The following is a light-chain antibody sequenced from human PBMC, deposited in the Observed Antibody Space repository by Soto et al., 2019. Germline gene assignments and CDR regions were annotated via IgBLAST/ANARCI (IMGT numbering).Light chain of an antibody. CDR3: QQQRV. J-gene: IGKJ4*01. V-gene: IGKV3-20*01. CDR1: QSVSSSY. CDR2: GAS. Sequence: EIVLTQSPGTLSLSPGERATLSCRASQSVSSSYLAWYQQKPGQAPRLLIYGASSRATGIPDRFSGSGSGTDFTLTISRLEPEDFAVYYCQQQRVFGGGTKVEIK.